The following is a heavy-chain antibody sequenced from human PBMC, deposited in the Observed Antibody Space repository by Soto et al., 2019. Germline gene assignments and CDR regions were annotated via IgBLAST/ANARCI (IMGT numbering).Heavy chain of an antibody. CDR3: ARGRDCGGDCYPTFDY. Sequence: SVKVSCKASGGTFSSYTISWVRQAPGQGLEWMGRIIPILGIANYAQKFQGRVTITADKSTSTAYMELSSLRSEDTAVYYCARGRDCGGDCYPTFDYWGQGTLVTVSS. D-gene: IGHD2-21*02. V-gene: IGHV1-69*02. CDR1: GGTFSSYT. CDR2: IIPILGIA. J-gene: IGHJ4*02.